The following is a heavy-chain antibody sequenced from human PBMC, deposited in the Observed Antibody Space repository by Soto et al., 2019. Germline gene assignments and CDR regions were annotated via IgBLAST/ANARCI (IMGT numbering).Heavy chain of an antibody. CDR3: ARVTSFQDGMDV. Sequence: QVQLVQSGAEVKKPGASVRVSCKASGYTFTDYYLHWVRQAPGQGLEWMGWINPITGDTKSTQKFQARVTMTRDTSMGTASLELTSLTSDDTAVYYCARVTSFQDGMDVWGQGTTVSVS. CDR2: INPITGDT. D-gene: IGHD2-2*01. V-gene: IGHV1-2*02. J-gene: IGHJ6*02. CDR1: GYTFTDYY.